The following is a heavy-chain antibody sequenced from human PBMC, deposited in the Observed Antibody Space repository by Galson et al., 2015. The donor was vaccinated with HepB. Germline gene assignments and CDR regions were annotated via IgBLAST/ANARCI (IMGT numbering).Heavy chain of an antibody. J-gene: IGHJ6*03. CDR2: ISYDGSNK. CDR3: ASYSSIAARYPSVLGFYMDV. CDR1: GFTFSSYA. V-gene: IGHV3-30-3*01. Sequence: SLRLSCAASGFTFSSYAMHWVRQAPGKGLEWVAVISYDGSNKYYADSVKGRFTISRDNSKNTLYLQMNSLRAEDTAVYYCASYSSIAARYPSVLGFYMDVWGKGTTVTVSS. D-gene: IGHD6-6*01.